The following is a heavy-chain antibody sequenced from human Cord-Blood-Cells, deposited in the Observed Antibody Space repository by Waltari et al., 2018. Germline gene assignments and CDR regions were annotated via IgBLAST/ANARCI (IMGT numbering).Heavy chain of an antibody. J-gene: IGHJ6*02. CDR3: ARARGGHPWHYYYYGMDV. V-gene: IGHV1-2*04. D-gene: IGHD3-10*01. CDR1: GYTFTGYY. CDR2: INPNSGGT. Sequence: QVQLVQSGAAVKKPGASVKVSCKASGYTFTGYYLHWLRQAPGQGLEWMGWINPNSGGTNYAQKFQGWVTMTRDTSISTAYMELSRLRSDDTAVYYCARARGGHPWHYYYYGMDVWGQGTTVTVSS.